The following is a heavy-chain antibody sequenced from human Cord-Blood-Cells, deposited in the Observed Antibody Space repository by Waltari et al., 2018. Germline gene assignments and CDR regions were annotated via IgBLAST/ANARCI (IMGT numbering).Heavy chain of an antibody. V-gene: IGHV1-69*01. CDR1: GGTFSSYA. J-gene: IGHJ2*01. D-gene: IGHD2-15*01. Sequence: GSSVKVSCKASGGTFSSYAISWVRQAPGQGLEWMGGIIPIFGTANYAQKFQGRVTITADESTSTAYMELSSLRSEDTAVYYCARGLLGWANWYFDLWGRGTLVTVSS. CDR3: ARGLLGWANWYFDL. CDR2: IIPIFGTA.